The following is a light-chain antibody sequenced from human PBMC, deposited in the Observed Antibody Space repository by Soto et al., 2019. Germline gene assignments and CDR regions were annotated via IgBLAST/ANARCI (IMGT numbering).Light chain of an antibody. V-gene: IGKV1-12*01. CDR1: QGISSW. J-gene: IGKJ1*01. Sequence: DIQMTQSTSSVSASVGDRVTITCRASQGISSWLAWYQQKPRKAPKLLIYAASSLQGGVSSRFSGSGSGTDSTLPIGSLQPEDFATYYCQQPDTCPWTFGQVTKVEIK. CDR3: QQPDTCPWT. CDR2: AAS.